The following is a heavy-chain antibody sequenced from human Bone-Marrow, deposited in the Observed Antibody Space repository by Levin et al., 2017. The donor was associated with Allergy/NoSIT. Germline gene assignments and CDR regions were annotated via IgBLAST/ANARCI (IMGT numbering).Heavy chain of an antibody. Sequence: LTGGSLRLSCAASGFTFSSYWMSWVRQAPGKGLEWVANIKQDGSEKYYVDSVKGRFTISRDNAKNSLYLQMNSLRAEDTAVYYCARVSAGFGGSGKAVAGIGFDPWGQGTLVTVSS. D-gene: IGHD6-19*01. CDR1: GFTFSSYW. V-gene: IGHV3-7*01. CDR3: ARVSAGFGGSGKAVAGIGFDP. J-gene: IGHJ5*02. CDR2: IKQDGSEK.